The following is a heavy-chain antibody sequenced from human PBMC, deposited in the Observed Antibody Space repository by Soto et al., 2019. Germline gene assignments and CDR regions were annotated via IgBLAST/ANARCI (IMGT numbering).Heavy chain of an antibody. D-gene: IGHD2-2*01. Sequence: EVQLLESGGDLVQPGGSLRLSCAASGFTFSSHGMSWVRQAPGQGLEWVSTFSSGGRTDYADSVKGRFTISRDNSKTTVDLQMNGLRAEDPAVYFCAKRGYCSNTGCRHDFESWGQGTLVTVSS. CDR2: FSSGGRT. V-gene: IGHV3-23*01. CDR3: AKRGYCSNTGCRHDFES. J-gene: IGHJ4*02. CDR1: GFTFSSHG.